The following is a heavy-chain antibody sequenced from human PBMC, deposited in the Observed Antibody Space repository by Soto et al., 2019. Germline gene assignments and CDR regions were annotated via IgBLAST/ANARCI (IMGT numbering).Heavy chain of an antibody. Sequence: SETLSLTCTVSGGSISSGAYYWGWIRQHPGKGLEWIGYISHRGTAYYTPSLKSRVSLSVDPSKSQFSLNVTSLTAADTAVYYCARVSATGTRWFDPWGPGTLVTVS. D-gene: IGHD6-13*01. CDR3: ARVSATGTRWFDP. J-gene: IGHJ5*02. CDR2: ISHRGTA. CDR1: GGSISSGAYY. V-gene: IGHV4-31*03.